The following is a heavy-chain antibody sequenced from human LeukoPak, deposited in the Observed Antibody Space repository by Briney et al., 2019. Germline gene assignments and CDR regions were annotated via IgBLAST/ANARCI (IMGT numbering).Heavy chain of an antibody. J-gene: IGHJ4*02. CDR3: ARSPSYDYVWGSYPYFDY. V-gene: IGHV1-3*01. D-gene: IGHD3-16*02. Sequence: GASVKVSCKASGYTFTSYAMHWVRQAPGQRLEWMGWVNAGNGNTKYSQKFQGRVTITRDTSASAAYMELSSLRSEDTAVYYCARSPSYDYVWGSYPYFDYWGQGTLVTVSS. CDR1: GYTFTSYA. CDR2: VNAGNGNT.